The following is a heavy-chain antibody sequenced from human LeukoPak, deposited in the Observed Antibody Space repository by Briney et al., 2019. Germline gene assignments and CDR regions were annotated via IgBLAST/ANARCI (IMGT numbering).Heavy chain of an antibody. J-gene: IGHJ4*02. CDR2: ISRSNSYI. Sequence: GGSLRLACAASGFTFSSYSMNWGRQAPGKGREWVSHISRSNSYIYYADSVKGRFTIYRDKAKNPLYQQIDSLRTDDTAVYHCESDVFGASRWAPCGYWGQGTLVTVSS. CDR1: GFTFSSYS. CDR3: ESDVFGASRWAPCGY. D-gene: IGHD6-19*01. V-gene: IGHV3-21*01.